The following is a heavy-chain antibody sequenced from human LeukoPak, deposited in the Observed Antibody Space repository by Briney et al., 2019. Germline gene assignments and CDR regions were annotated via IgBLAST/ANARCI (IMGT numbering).Heavy chain of an antibody. D-gene: IGHD2-21*02. V-gene: IGHV3-23*01. CDR1: GFTFSSYA. CDR2: ISGYGGTT. CDR3: AREGGDGDYYYYMDV. J-gene: IGHJ6*03. Sequence: GGSLRLSCAASGFTFSSYAMSWVRQAPGRGLEWVSSISGYGGTTYNADSLRGRFTISRDNAKSSLYLQMTSLRAEDTAVYFCAREGGDGDYYYYMDVWGKGTTVTVSS.